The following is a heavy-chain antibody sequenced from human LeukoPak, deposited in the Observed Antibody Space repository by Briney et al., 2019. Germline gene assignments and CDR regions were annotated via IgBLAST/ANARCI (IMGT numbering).Heavy chain of an antibody. CDR1: GFTFSSYA. V-gene: IGHV3-30-3*01. J-gene: IGHJ3*02. D-gene: IGHD3-22*01. Sequence: GGSLRLSWAASGFTFSSYAMNWVRQARGKGLEWVAVISYDGSNKYYADSVKGRFTISRDNSKNTLYLQMNSLRAEDTAVYYCARDFPAYYYDSSGPWGAFDIWGQGTMVTVSS. CDR2: ISYDGSNK. CDR3: ARDFPAYYYDSSGPWGAFDI.